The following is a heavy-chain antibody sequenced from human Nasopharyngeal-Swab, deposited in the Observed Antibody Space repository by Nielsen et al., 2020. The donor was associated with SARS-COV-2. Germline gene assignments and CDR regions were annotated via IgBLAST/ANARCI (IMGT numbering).Heavy chain of an antibody. J-gene: IGHJ6*03. Sequence: SETLSLTCAVYGGSFSGYYWSWIRQPPGKRLEWIGEINHSGSTNYNPSLKSRVTISVDTSKNQFSLKLSSVTAADTAVYYCAKGTQIYSSGYSYYYYMDVWGKGTTVTVSS. CDR3: AKGTQIYSSGYSYYYYMDV. CDR2: INHSGST. D-gene: IGHD3-22*01. V-gene: IGHV4-34*01. CDR1: GGSFSGYY.